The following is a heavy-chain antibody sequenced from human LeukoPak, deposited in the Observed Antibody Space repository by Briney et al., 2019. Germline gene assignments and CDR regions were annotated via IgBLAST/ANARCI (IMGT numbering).Heavy chain of an antibody. Sequence: PGGSLRLSCTASGFTFSGYAMNWVRQAPGKGLEWVSAVGTSGSTYYADSVKGRFTISRDNSKNTLYLRMNSLRAEDTALYYCARAYKDRSLAGKKEFFQHWGQGTLVTVSS. CDR1: GFTFSGYA. V-gene: IGHV3-23*01. J-gene: IGHJ1*01. CDR2: VGTSGST. CDR3: ARAYKDRSLAGKKEFFQH. D-gene: IGHD6-19*01.